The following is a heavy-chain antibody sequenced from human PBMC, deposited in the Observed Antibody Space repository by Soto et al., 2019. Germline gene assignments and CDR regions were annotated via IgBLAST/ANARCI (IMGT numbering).Heavy chain of an antibody. Sequence: EVQLVESGGSLVKPGESLRLSCVASGFTFTNAWMNWVRQAPGKGLEWVGRIQSKTDGGTTDYAAPVKGRFSISRDDSKNTLSLQMNSLKTEDTAVYYCTADLRSPARRFDPWGQGTLVTVSS. J-gene: IGHJ5*02. CDR2: IQSKTDGGTT. CDR1: GFTFTNAW. CDR3: TADLRSPARRFDP. V-gene: IGHV3-15*01. D-gene: IGHD4-17*01.